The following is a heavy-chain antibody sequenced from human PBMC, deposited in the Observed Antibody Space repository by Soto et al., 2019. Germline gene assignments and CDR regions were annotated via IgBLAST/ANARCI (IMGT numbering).Heavy chain of an antibody. J-gene: IGHJ4*02. CDR1: SGSISSSY. D-gene: IGHD3-10*01. V-gene: IGHV4-59*08. CDR3: ARTPLPYYITY. Sequence: SETLSLTCTVSSGSISSSYWSWIRQSPGKQLQWIGYIHNSGSTNSNPTLKSRVTISVDTSKNQVSLNLSSVTAADTAVYFCARTPLPYYITYWGQGILVTVSS. CDR2: IHNSGST.